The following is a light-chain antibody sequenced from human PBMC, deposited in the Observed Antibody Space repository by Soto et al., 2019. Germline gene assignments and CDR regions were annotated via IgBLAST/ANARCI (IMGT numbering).Light chain of an antibody. J-gene: IGKJ5*01. CDR2: AAS. Sequence: DIHMTQSPSPLSASVGDRPPITCRATQSISSYLNWYQQKPGKAPKLLIYAASSLQSGVPSRFSGSGSGTDFTLTISSLQPEDFATYYCQQGYSTPGTFGQGTRVEIK. CDR3: QQGYSTPGT. CDR1: QSISSY. V-gene: IGKV1-39*01.